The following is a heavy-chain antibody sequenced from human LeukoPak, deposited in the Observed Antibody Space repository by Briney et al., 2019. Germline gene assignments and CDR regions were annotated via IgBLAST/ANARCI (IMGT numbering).Heavy chain of an antibody. CDR2: IYYSGST. CDR1: GGSISSSSYY. D-gene: IGHD6-19*01. J-gene: IGHJ4*02. CDR3: ARQAVAGTDYFDY. V-gene: IGHV4-39*01. Sequence: SETLSLTCTVSGGSISSSSYYWGWIRRPPGKGLEWIGSIYYSGSTYYNPSLKSRVTISVDTSKNQFSLKLSSVTAADTAVYYCARQAVAGTDYFDYWGQGTLVTVSS.